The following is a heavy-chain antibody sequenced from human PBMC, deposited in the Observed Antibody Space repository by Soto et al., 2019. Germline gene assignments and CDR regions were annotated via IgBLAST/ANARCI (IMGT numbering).Heavy chain of an antibody. V-gene: IGHV4-34*01. J-gene: IGHJ4*02. CDR1: GGSFSGYY. CDR2: INHSGST. CDR3: ARGRTFDY. Sequence: SLPCAVYGGSFSGYYWSWIRQPPGKGLEWIGEINHSGSTNYNPSLKSRVTISVDTSKNQFSLKLSSVTAADTAVYYCARGRTFDYWGQGTLVSVSS.